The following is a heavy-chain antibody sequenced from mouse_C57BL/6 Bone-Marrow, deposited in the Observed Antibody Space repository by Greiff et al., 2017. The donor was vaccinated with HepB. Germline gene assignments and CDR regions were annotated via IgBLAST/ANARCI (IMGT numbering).Heavy chain of an antibody. J-gene: IGHJ4*01. CDR1: GFTFSSYA. V-gene: IGHV5-4*01. CDR3: AREPMLKGDY. CDR2: ISDGGSYT. D-gene: IGHD6-5*01. Sequence: EVKLVESGGGLVKPGGSLKLSCAASGFTFSSYAMSWVRQTPEKRLEWVATISDGGSYTYYPDNVKGRFTISRDNAKNNLYLQMSHLKSEDTAMYYCAREPMLKGDYWGQGTSVTVSS.